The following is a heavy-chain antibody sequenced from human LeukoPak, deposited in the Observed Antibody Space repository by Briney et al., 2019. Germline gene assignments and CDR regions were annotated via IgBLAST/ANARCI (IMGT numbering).Heavy chain of an antibody. CDR1: GGSMSNCY. CDR3: ARHITGSGSAFDL. D-gene: IGHD3-10*01. J-gene: IGHJ2*01. CDR2: IHYNGIT. V-gene: IGHV4-59*08. Sequence: SETLSLTCTVSGGSMSNCYWGWIRQPPGKGLEWIAYIHYNGITNYNPSLKSRVTISVDTSKNQFSLKLSSVTAADTAVYYCARHITGSGSAFDLWGRGTLVTVSS.